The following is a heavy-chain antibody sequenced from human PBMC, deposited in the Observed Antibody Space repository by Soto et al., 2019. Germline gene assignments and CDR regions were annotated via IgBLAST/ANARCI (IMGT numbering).Heavy chain of an antibody. CDR3: ARERFTMIVPGDAFDI. CDR1: VFNLNSYW. Sequence: HPWGALVLSCTASVFNLNSYWMIWVRQAPGKGLEWVAKIKQYGSEKYYVDSVKGRFTISRDNAKNSLYLQMNRLRAEDTAVYYCARERFTMIVPGDAFDIWGQGTMVTVSS. V-gene: IGHV3-7*01. D-gene: IGHD3-22*01. J-gene: IGHJ3*02. CDR2: IKQYGSEK.